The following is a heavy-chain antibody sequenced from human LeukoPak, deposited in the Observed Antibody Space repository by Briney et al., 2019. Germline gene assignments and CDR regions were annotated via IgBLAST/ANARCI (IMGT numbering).Heavy chain of an antibody. Sequence: GASVKVSCKASGYTFTSYGISWVQQAPGQGLEWMGWISAYNGNTNYAQKLQGRVTMTTDTSTSTAYMELRSLRSDDTAVYYCARDHKKRGSGWGYYYYYGMDVWGKGTTVTVSS. CDR2: ISAYNGNT. CDR3: ARDHKKRGSGWGYYYYYGMDV. V-gene: IGHV1-18*04. J-gene: IGHJ6*04. CDR1: GYTFTSYG. D-gene: IGHD6-19*01.